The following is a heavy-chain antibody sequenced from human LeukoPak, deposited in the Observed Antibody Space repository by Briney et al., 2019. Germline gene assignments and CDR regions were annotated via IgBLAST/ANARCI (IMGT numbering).Heavy chain of an antibody. CDR3: AKETGRWELE. V-gene: IGHV3-30*18. D-gene: IGHD1-26*01. Sequence: PGGSLRLSCAASGFTFSRYGIHWVRQAPGKGLEWVAVISNDGSNKYYADSVKGRFTISRDNSKNTLYLQMNSLRAEDTAVYYCAKETGRWELEWGQGTLVTVSS. CDR1: GFTFSRYG. CDR2: ISNDGSNK. J-gene: IGHJ4*02.